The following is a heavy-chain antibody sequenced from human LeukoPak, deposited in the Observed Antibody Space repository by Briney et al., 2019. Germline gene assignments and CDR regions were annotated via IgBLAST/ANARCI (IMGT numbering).Heavy chain of an antibody. CDR1: GFTFSSYW. D-gene: IGHD2-2*01. V-gene: IGHV3-74*01. CDR3: ATRGYCSGTSCYAPQP. J-gene: IGHJ5*02. Sequence: GGSLRLSCATSGFTFSSYWMHWVRETPGKGLVWVSRINTDGSSTSCADSVKGRFTISRDNSKNTLHLQMNSLRAEDTAVYYCATRGYCSGTSCYAPQPWGQGTLVIVSS. CDR2: INTDGSST.